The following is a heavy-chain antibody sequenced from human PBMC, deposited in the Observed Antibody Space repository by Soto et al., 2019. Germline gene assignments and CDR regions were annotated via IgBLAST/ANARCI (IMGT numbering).Heavy chain of an antibody. Sequence: GGTPRLSCVVSGFTVSCYGVYWVRLAPEKGQELVSYISTGNSIKNYSDPVKSRFTISRDNTKNSLSLLMDSLGDADAAVYFCARDSGGDTRYDFAGLDVWGQGTVLTVPS. CDR3: ARDSGGDTRYDFAGLDV. D-gene: IGHD5-12*01. J-gene: IGHJ3*01. CDR1: GFTVSCYG. CDR2: ISTGNSIK. V-gene: IGHV3-48*02.